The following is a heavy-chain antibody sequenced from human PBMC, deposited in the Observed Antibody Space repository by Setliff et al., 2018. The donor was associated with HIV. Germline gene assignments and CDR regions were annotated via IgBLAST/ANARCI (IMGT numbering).Heavy chain of an antibody. D-gene: IGHD6-13*01. V-gene: IGHV4-39*07. Sequence: SETLSLTCNVSGGSISTSSYYWGWIRQPPGKGLEWIGEIYHSGSTNYNPSLKSQATISVDESKNQFSLNLRSVTAADTAVYYCAREAQYSSSWSGRRVTWFDAWGQGTPVTVSS. J-gene: IGHJ5*02. CDR2: IYHSGST. CDR1: GGSISTSSYY. CDR3: AREAQYSSSWSGRRVTWFDA.